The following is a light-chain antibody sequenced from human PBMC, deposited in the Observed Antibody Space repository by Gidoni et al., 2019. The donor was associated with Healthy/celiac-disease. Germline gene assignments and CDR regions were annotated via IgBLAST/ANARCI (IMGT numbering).Light chain of an antibody. Sequence: DIQMTQSPSTLSASVGDRVTITCRASQSISSWLAWYQQKPGKAPKLLIYDASSLESGVPSRFSGSGSGTEFTLTISSLQPDDFATYYCQQYNSYPDTFXPXTKVDIK. CDR3: QQYNSYPDT. CDR1: QSISSW. CDR2: DAS. V-gene: IGKV1-5*01. J-gene: IGKJ3*01.